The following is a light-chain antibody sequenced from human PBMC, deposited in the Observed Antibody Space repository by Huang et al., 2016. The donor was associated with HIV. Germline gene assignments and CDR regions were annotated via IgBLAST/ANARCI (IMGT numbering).Light chain of an antibody. Sequence: EIVLTQSPDTLSVFPGERGTLSCRASESVSSGLAWYRQKSGQAPRLLIYDASTRATGRPSSFSGSGSGTEFTLTINSLLSEDFEVYYCQRYNDWPPITFGQGTRLDMK. V-gene: IGKV3-15*01. J-gene: IGKJ5*01. CDR1: ESVSSG. CDR2: DAS. CDR3: QRYNDWPPIT.